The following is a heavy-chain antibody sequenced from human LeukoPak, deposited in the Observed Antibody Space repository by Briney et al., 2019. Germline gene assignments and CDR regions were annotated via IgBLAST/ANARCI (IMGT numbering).Heavy chain of an antibody. V-gene: IGHV3-15*07. CDR1: GFTVSNNY. J-gene: IGHJ6*02. D-gene: IGHD1-1*01. CDR2: IKGQTDGGAT. CDR3: TAPKLVLYGLDV. Sequence: GSLRLSCAASGFTVSNNYMNWVRQAPGRGLEWVGRIKGQTDGGATDSAAPVKGRFTISRDDSRNTLYLQMNSLNTEDTAVYYCTAPKLVLYGLDVWGQGTTVIVSS.